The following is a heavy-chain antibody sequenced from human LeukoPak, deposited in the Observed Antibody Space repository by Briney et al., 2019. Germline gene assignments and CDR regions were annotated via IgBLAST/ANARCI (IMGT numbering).Heavy chain of an antibody. D-gene: IGHD3-22*01. J-gene: IGHJ4*02. CDR3: ASLPTVYSRGYLAL. CDR2: IYYGGST. V-gene: IGHV4-39*07. Sequence: SETLSLTCTVSGDSINSSSYYWDWIRQPPGKGLEWIGSIYYGGSTYYNPSLKSRVTILVDVDTSKNQFSLKLSSVTAADTAVYYCASLPTVYSRGYLALWGQGTLVTVSS. CDR1: GDSINSSSYY.